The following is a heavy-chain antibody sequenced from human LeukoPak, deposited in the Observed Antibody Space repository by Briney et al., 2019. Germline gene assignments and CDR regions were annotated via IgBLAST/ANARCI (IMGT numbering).Heavy chain of an antibody. CDR1: GYTFTGCY. J-gene: IGHJ4*02. V-gene: IGHV1-2*02. D-gene: IGHD1-20*01. CDR3: ARDRVTGTDFDY. CDR2: INPNSGGT. Sequence: ASVKVSCKASGYTFTGCYMHWVRQAPGQGLEWMGWINPNSGGTNYAQKFQGRVTMTRDTSISTAYMELSRLRSDDTAVYYCARDRVTGTDFDYWGQGTLVTVSS.